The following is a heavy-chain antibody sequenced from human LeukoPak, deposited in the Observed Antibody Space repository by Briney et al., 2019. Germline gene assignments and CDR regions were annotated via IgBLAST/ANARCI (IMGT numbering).Heavy chain of an antibody. CDR3: ARFNTMVRGVTQYYYGMDV. J-gene: IGHJ6*04. D-gene: IGHD3-10*01. CDR1: GGSFSGYY. V-gene: IGHV4-34*01. CDR2: INHSGST. Sequence: PSETLSLTCAVYGGSFSGYYWGWIRQPPGKGLEWIGEINHSGSTNYNPSLKSRVTISVDTSKNQFSLKLSSVTAADTAVYYCARFNTMVRGVTQYYYGMDVWGKGTTVTVSS.